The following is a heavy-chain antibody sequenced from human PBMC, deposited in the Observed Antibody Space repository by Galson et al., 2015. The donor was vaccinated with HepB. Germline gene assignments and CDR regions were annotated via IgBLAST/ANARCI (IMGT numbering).Heavy chain of an antibody. V-gene: IGHV4-31*03. D-gene: IGHD2-2*01. CDR1: GGSISSGGYF. Sequence: TLSLTCTVSGGSISSGGYFWSWIRQHPGKGLEWIGYIYYSGSTYYNPSLKSRVTLFVDTSKNQFSLKLSSVTAADTAMYYCARETVVPPAGNWFDPWGQGTLVTVSS. J-gene: IGHJ5*02. CDR3: ARETVVPPAGNWFDP. CDR2: IYYSGST.